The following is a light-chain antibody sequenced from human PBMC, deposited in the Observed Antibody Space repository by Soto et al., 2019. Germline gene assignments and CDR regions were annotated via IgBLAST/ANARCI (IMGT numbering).Light chain of an antibody. CDR2: WAS. CDR3: QQYYSIPRT. J-gene: IGKJ1*01. CDR1: QSVLYSSNNKNY. Sequence: DIVMTQSPDSLAVSLGERATINCKSSQSVLYSSNNKNYLAWYQQKPGQPPKLLIYWASTRESGVPDRFSGSGSGTDFTLTISSLQAEAVAVYYCQQYYSIPRTGGQGPKVEIK. V-gene: IGKV4-1*01.